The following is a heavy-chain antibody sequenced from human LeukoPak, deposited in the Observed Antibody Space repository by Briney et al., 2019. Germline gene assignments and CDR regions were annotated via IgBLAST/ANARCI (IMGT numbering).Heavy chain of an antibody. CDR2: IRYDGSNK. CDR3: AKEKYTTRITIFGVVGSDY. CDR1: GFTFSSYG. D-gene: IGHD3-3*01. J-gene: IGHJ4*02. Sequence: PGGSLRLSCAASGFTFSSYGMHWVRQAPGKGLEWVAFIRYDGSNKYYAASVKGRFTISRDNSKNTLYLQMNSLRAEDTAVYYCAKEKYTTRITIFGVVGSDYWGQGTLVTVSS. V-gene: IGHV3-30*02.